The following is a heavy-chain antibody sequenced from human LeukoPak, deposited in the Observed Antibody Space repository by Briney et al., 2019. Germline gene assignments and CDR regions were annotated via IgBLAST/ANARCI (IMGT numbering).Heavy chain of an antibody. CDR2: IYAGGST. J-gene: IGHJ4*02. CDR3: ARRAGSYSHSYDY. V-gene: IGHV3-23*05. Sequence: PGGSLRLSCAASGFTFSNYAMNWVRQAPGKGLEWVSSIYAGGSTYYADSVRGRFIMSRDNSKNTVYLQMNSLRAEDTAVYYCARRAGSYSHSYDYWGQGTLVTVSS. D-gene: IGHD2-15*01. CDR1: GFTFSNYA.